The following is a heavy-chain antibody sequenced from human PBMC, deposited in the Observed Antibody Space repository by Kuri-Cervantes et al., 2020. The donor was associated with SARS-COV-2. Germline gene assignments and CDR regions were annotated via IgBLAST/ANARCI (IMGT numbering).Heavy chain of an antibody. CDR2: IFHDGST. CDR3: ARESTYTFDI. CDR1: GGAINTYSW. Sequence: SQTLSLTCVVSGGAINTYSWWTWVRQPPGKGLQWIGEIFHDGSTKFNPSLSLRGRVTMSLDKSKNHFSLNLTSVTAADMAVYYCARESTYTFDIWGQGTLVTVSS. J-gene: IGHJ3*02. V-gene: IGHV4-4*02. D-gene: IGHD2-2*02.